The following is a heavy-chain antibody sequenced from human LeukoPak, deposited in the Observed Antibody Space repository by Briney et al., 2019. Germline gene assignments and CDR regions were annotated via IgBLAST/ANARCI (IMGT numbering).Heavy chain of an antibody. D-gene: IGHD3-10*01. CDR1: GYTLTELS. Sequence: APVKVSCKVSGYTLTELSMHWVRQAPGKGLEWMGGFDPEDGETIYAQKFQGRVTMTEDTSTDTAYMELSSLRSEDTAVYYCATSRTEFAGLWPPHFDYWGQGTLVTVSS. V-gene: IGHV1-24*01. CDR3: ATSRTEFAGLWPPHFDY. J-gene: IGHJ4*02. CDR2: FDPEDGET.